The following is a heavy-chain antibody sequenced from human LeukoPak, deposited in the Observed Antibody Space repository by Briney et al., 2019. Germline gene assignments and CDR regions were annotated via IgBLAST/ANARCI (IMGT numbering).Heavy chain of an antibody. CDR3: AKNGGRGPI. Sequence: GGSLRLSCAASGFTFSSFSMNWVRQAPGKGLEWVSAISGSGGSTYYADSVKGRFTISRDNSKNTLYLQINSLRAEDTAVYYCAKNGGRGPIWGQGTMVTVSS. V-gene: IGHV3-23*01. CDR1: GFTFSSFS. CDR2: ISGSGGST. D-gene: IGHD2-8*01. J-gene: IGHJ3*02.